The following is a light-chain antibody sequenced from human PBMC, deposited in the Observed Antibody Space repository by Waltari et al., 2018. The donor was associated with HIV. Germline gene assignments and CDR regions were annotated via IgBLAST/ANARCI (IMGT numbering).Light chain of an antibody. J-gene: IGLJ2*01. V-gene: IGLV3-25*03. CDR2: KDS. Sequence: SYELTQPTSVSVSPGQTARITCSGAALPTQYTNWYQQKPGQAPVLVIYKDSERPSGIPERFSGSNSGTTVTLTISGVQAEDEADYYCQSADSSGSPYVVFGGGTKLTVL. CDR3: QSADSSGSPYVV. CDR1: ALPTQY.